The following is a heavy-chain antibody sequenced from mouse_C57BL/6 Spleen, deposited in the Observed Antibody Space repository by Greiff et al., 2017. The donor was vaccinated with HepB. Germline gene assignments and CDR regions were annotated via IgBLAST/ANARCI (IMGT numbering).Heavy chain of an antibody. CDR1: GYTFTSYW. Sequence: QVQLKESGAELVMPGASVKLSCKASGYTFTSYWMHWVKQRPGQGLEWIGEIDPSDSYTNYNQKFKGKSTLTVDKSSSTAYMQLSSLTSEDSAVYYCASYSPGYFDVWGTGTTVTVSS. CDR2: IDPSDSYT. J-gene: IGHJ1*03. V-gene: IGHV1-69*01. CDR3: ASYSPGYFDV. D-gene: IGHD1-1*01.